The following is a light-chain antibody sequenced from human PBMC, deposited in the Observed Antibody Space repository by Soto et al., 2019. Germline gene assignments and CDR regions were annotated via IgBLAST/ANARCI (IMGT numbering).Light chain of an antibody. J-gene: IGKJ4*01. CDR3: QQYKNWPPLT. Sequence: EIVMTQSPATLSVSPGETATLSCRASQSVTYNLSWYQQKPGQGPSLLIYDAFTRATGIPARCSGSGSGTEFTPTISSLQSEDFAVYYCQQYKNWPPLTCGGGTKVEIK. CDR2: DAF. CDR1: QSVTYN. V-gene: IGKV3-15*01.